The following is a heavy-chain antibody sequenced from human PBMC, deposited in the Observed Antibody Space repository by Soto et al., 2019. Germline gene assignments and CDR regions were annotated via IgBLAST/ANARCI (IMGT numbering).Heavy chain of an antibody. CDR1: GGFVSSGSYY. J-gene: IGHJ3*02. CDR2: MSHSGGT. Sequence: QVQLQQWGAGLLKPSETLSLTCAVYGGFVSSGSYYWSWIRQPPGKGLEWIGEMSHSGGTHFNPSLKSRVPISVDTSKNQSSLKMSSVTAADTALYYCARVERGTATTVVDAFDIWGPGTMVTVSS. D-gene: IGHD1-1*01. V-gene: IGHV4-34*01. CDR3: ARVERGTATTVVDAFDI.